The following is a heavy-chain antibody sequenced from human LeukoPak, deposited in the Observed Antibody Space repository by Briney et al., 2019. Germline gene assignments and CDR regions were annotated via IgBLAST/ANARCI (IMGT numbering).Heavy chain of an antibody. CDR2: IYYSGST. V-gene: IGHV4-39*07. CDR1: GGSISSSSYY. D-gene: IGHD5-12*01. Sequence: SETLSLTCTVSGGSISSSSYYWGWIRQPPGKGLEWIGSIYYSGSTYYNPSLKSRVTISVDTSKNQFSLKLSSVTAADTAVYYCARDDSGYDLDYYYGMDVWGQGTTVTVSS. J-gene: IGHJ6*02. CDR3: ARDDSGYDLDYYYGMDV.